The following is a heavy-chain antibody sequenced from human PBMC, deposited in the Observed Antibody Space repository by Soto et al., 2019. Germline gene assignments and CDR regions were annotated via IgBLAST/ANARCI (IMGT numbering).Heavy chain of an antibody. CDR3: ARGPYYDSSGYYPPGADFQH. J-gene: IGHJ1*01. CDR2: LYPGDSDT. CDR1: GYSFTSYW. V-gene: IGHV5-51*01. Sequence: GESLKISCNGSGYSFTSYWIGWVRQMPGKGLEWMGILYPGDSDTRYSPSFQGQVTISADKSISTAYLQWSSLKASDTAMYYCARGPYYDSSGYYPPGADFQHWGQGTLVTVSS. D-gene: IGHD3-22*01.